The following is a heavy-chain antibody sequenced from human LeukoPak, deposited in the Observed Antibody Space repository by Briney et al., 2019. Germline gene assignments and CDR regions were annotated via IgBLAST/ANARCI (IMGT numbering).Heavy chain of an antibody. J-gene: IGHJ4*02. Sequence: PGGSLRLSCSASGFTFSTYAMHWVRQAPGKGLEFVSGVSSNGGSTYYADSVKGRFTISRDNSNNTLYLQMSSLRTEDTAVYYCVKAYDNVGYPMGQWGQGTLVTVSS. D-gene: IGHD3-22*01. CDR2: VSSNGGST. CDR1: GFTFSTYA. V-gene: IGHV3-64D*06. CDR3: VKAYDNVGYPMGQ.